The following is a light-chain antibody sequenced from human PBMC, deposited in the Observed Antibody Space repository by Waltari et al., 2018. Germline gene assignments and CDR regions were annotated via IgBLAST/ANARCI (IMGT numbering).Light chain of an antibody. V-gene: IGKV3-15*01. Sequence: EIVMTQSPATLSVSPGERATLSCRASQSVSSTLAWYQQQPGPAPRLLISGATTRATGIPARFSGSGSGTEFTLTISSLQSEDFAIYYCQQYNNWPPQDAFGQGTKLEIK. CDR3: QQYNNWPPQDA. CDR1: QSVSST. J-gene: IGKJ2*01. CDR2: GAT.